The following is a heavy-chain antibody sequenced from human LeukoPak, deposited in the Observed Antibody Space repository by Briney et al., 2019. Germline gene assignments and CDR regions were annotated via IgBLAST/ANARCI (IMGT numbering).Heavy chain of an antibody. J-gene: IGHJ6*03. V-gene: IGHV4-4*07. CDR3: ARVQSYYYCMDV. CDR2: IYTSGST. CDR1: GGSISSYY. Sequence: SETLSLTCTVSGGSISSYYWSWIRQPAGKGLEWIGRIYTSGSTNYNPSLKSRATISVDKSKNQFSLKLSSVTAADTAVYYCARVQSYYYCMDVWGKGTTVTVSS.